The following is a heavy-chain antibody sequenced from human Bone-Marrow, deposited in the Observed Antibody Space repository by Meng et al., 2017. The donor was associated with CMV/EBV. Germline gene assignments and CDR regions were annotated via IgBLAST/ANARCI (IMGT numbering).Heavy chain of an antibody. CDR3: ARERALGY. Sequence: ASVKVSCKASGYTFTSYGISWVRQAPGQGLEWMGWINPNSGGTNYAQKFQGRVTMTRDTSISTAYMELSRLRSDDTAVYYCARERALGYWGQGTLVTVSS. CDR2: INPNSGGT. J-gene: IGHJ4*02. D-gene: IGHD7-27*01. V-gene: IGHV1-2*02. CDR1: GYTFTSYG.